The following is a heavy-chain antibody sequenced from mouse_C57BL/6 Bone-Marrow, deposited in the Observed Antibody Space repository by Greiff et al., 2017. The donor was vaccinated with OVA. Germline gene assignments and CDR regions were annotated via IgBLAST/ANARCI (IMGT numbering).Heavy chain of an antibody. CDR3: VRRGFAY. Sequence: EVQVVESGGGLVQPKGSLKLSCAASGFSFNTYAMNWVRQAPGKGLEWVARIRSKSNNYATYYAYSVKDRFTISRDDSESMLYLQMNNLKTEDTAMYYCVRRGFAYWGQGTLVTVSA. CDR1: GFSFNTYA. V-gene: IGHV10-1*01. J-gene: IGHJ3*01. CDR2: IRSKSNNYAT.